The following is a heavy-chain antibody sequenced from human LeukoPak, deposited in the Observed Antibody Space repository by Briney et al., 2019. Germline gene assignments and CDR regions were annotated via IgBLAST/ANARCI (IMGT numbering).Heavy chain of an antibody. CDR3: AKRGAEVGATVAPGDY. Sequence: GGSLRLSCAASGFTFSSYGMHWVRQAPGKGLEWVAVISYDGSNKYYADSVKGRFTISRDNSKNTLYLQMNSLRAEDTAVYYCAKRGAEVGATVAPGDYWGQGTLVTVSS. CDR2: ISYDGSNK. V-gene: IGHV3-30*18. J-gene: IGHJ4*02. D-gene: IGHD1-26*01. CDR1: GFTFSSYG.